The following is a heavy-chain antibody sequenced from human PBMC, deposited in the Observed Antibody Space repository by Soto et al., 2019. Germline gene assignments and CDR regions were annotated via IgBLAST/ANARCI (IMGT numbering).Heavy chain of an antibody. V-gene: IGHV1-69*13. Sequence: VKVSCKAPGGPVSSYAISWVRQGPGQGLEWMGGIIPIFGTANYAQKFQGRVTITADESTSTAYMELSSLRSEDTAAYYCASRGGYYHGSGSYGGMDVWGQGTTVTVSS. J-gene: IGHJ6*02. CDR3: ASRGGYYHGSGSYGGMDV. CDR1: GGPVSSYA. CDR2: IIPIFGTA. D-gene: IGHD3-10*01.